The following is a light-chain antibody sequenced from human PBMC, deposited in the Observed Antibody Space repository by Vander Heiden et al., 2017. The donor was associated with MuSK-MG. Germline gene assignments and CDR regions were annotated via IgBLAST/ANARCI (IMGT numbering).Light chain of an antibody. J-gene: IGKJ3*01. CDR1: QGISYY. CDR3: QQSYSNPLT. CDR2: SAT. Sequence: DIQMTQSPSSLSASVGDRVTITCRASQGISYYLNWYQQKPGKAPKVVIYSATSLQSGVPSRFSGSGSGTDFTLTISSLQPEDFATYFCQQSYSNPLTFGPGTQVD. V-gene: IGKV1-39*01.